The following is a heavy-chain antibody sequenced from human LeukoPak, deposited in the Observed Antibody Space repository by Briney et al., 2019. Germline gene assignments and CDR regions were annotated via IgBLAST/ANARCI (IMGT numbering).Heavy chain of an antibody. CDR1: GFTFSSYA. Sequence: GGSLRLSCAASGFTFSSYAMSWVRQAPGKGLEWVSAISGSGGSTYYADSVKGRFTISRDNSKNTLYLQMNSLRAEDTAVYYCAKMSGLRYFDWLFPFDCRGQGTLVTVSS. J-gene: IGHJ4*02. D-gene: IGHD3-9*01. V-gene: IGHV3-23*01. CDR2: ISGSGGST. CDR3: AKMSGLRYFDWLFPFDC.